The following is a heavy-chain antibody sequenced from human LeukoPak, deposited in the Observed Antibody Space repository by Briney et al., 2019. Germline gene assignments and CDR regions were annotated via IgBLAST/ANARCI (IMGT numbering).Heavy chain of an antibody. CDR3: ARDRGYHPDAFDT. CDR2: ISGKNDKP. J-gene: IGHJ3*02. D-gene: IGHD3-10*01. CDR1: GYNFATYC. V-gene: IGHV1-18*01. Sequence: ASVTVSCKASGYNFATYCISWMRQAPGHGLEWMAWISGKNDKPKWTQKLQGRGTMTTDTATSTAYMELRSLRSDDTGAYYCARDRGYHPDAFDTWGEGTMVTVSS.